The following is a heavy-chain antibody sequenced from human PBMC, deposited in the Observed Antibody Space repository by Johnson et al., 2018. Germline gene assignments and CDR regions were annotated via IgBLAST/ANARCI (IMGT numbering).Heavy chain of an antibody. CDR1: A. CDR3: AKLWGGGSTPSSYYHYYVMDA. CDR2: ISGSGGRT. D-gene: IGHD3-16*01. V-gene: IGHV3-23*01. Sequence: AMSWVRQAPGKGLEWVSPISGSGGRTHYADSVKGRFTVSRGNSKNTLYLQMNSLRAEDTAVYYCAKLWGGGSTPSSYYHYYVMDAWGQGTTVTVSS. J-gene: IGHJ6*02.